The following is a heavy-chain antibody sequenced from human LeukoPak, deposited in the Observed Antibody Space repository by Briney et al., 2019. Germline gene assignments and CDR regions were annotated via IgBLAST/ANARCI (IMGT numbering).Heavy chain of an antibody. V-gene: IGHV1-69*13. D-gene: IGHD3-10*01. CDR2: IIPIFGTA. Sequence: GASVKVSCKASGGTFSSYAISWVRQAPGQGLEWMGGIIPIFGTANYAQKFQGRVTITADESTSTAYVELSSLRSEDTAVYYCAFRELRGVIITSLDYWGRGTLVTVSS. CDR3: AFRELRGVIITSLDY. J-gene: IGHJ4*02. CDR1: GGTFSSYA.